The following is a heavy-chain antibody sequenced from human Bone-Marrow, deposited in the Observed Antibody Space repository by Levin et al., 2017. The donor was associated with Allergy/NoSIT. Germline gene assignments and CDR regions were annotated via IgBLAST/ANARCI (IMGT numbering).Heavy chain of an antibody. J-gene: IGHJ5*02. CDR2: ISSSSSYI. Sequence: AGGSLRLSCAASGFTFSSYSMNWVRQAPGKGLEWVSSISSSSSYIYYADSVKGRFTISRDNAKNSLFLQMNSLRAEDTAVYYCARDPGSSPSSNTQYNWFDPRGQGTQVTVSA. CDR3: ARDPGSSPSSNTQYNWFDP. CDR1: GFTFSSYS. D-gene: IGHD2-2*02. V-gene: IGHV3-21*01.